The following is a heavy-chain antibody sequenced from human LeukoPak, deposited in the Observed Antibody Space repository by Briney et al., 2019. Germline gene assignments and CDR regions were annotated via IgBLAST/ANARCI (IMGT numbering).Heavy chain of an antibody. CDR2: IKPDGSAQ. CDR1: GFTFSNSW. CDR3: AKDPSPVAVDYFSGMDV. J-gene: IGHJ6*02. Sequence: PGGSLRLSCAASGFTFSNSWMSWVRQAPGKGLEWVATIKPDGSAQYYVDSVKGRFTISRDNAKNSLFLQINSLRAEDTAVYYCAKDPSPVAVDYFSGMDVWGQGTTVIVSS. D-gene: IGHD6-19*01. V-gene: IGHV3-7*01.